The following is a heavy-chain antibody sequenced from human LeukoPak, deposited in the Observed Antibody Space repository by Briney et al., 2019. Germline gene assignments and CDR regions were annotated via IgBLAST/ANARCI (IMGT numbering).Heavy chain of an antibody. V-gene: IGHV3-30*03. D-gene: IGHD2-15*01. J-gene: IGHJ4*02. CDR3: ARPTGYGGNADYFDY. CDR2: ISYDGSNK. CDR1: GFTFSSYG. Sequence: GGSLRLSCAASGFTFSSYGMPWVRQAPGKGLEWVAVISYDGSNKYYADSVKGRFTISRDNSKNTLYLQMNSLRAEDTAVYYCARPTGYGGNADYFDYWGQGTLVTVSS.